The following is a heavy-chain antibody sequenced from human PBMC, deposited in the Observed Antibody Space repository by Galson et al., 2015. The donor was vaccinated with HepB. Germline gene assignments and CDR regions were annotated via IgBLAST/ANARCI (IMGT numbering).Heavy chain of an antibody. V-gene: IGHV5-51*03. CDR2: IYPGDSDT. CDR3: ARRALGYYYDSSGWVYYFDY. J-gene: IGHJ4*02. Sequence: QSGAEVKKPGESLKISCKGSGYSFTSYWIGWVRQMPGKGLEWMGIIYPGDSDTRYSPSFQGQVTISADKSISTAYLQWSSLKASDTAMYYCARRALGYYYDSSGWVYYFDYWGQGTLVTVSS. D-gene: IGHD3-22*01. CDR1: GYSFTSYW.